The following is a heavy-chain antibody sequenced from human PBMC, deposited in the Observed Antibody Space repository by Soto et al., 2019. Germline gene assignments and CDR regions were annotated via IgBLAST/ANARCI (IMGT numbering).Heavy chain of an antibody. J-gene: IGHJ4*02. D-gene: IGHD3-16*01. V-gene: IGHV3-23*01. CDR1: GFTFSNYA. Sequence: EVQLLDSGGGLVQPGGSLRLSCAASGFTFSNYAMTWVRQGPGKGLEWVSGISGSGGRSYYADSVKGRFTISRDNSKSTLYLQMTSLRAEYTAGDYCAKAYFVWSSEQPYYFDYWGQGTLVTVSS. CDR3: AKAYFVWSSEQPYYFDY. CDR2: ISGSGGRS.